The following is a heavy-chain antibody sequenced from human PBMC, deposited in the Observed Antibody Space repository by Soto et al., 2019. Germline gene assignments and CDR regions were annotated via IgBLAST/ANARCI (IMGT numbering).Heavy chain of an antibody. Sequence: QVQLVQSGAEVRKPGSSVRVSCKASGGSFNRHTISWVRQAPGQGLGWMGGIIPTFGTANHAQKFQGRVTIIADESTSTVYMELSSLRSDDTAIYYCARGWGYDSTDYYYAYWGQGTLVIVSS. CDR2: IIPTFGTA. J-gene: IGHJ4*02. CDR1: GGSFNRHT. D-gene: IGHD3-22*01. V-gene: IGHV1-69*01. CDR3: ARGWGYDSTDYYYAY.